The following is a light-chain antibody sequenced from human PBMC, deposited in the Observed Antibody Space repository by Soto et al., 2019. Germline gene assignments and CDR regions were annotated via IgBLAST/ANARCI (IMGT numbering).Light chain of an antibody. CDR1: SSDVGSYNY. Sequence: QSALTQPASVSGSPGQSITISCTGTSSDVGSYNYVSWYQQHPGKAPKLMVYDVSNRPSGVSNRFSGSKSGNTASLTISGLQAEDEADYYCGSYTTTSTYVFGRGTKLTVL. J-gene: IGLJ1*01. V-gene: IGLV2-14*01. CDR2: DVS. CDR3: GSYTTTSTYV.